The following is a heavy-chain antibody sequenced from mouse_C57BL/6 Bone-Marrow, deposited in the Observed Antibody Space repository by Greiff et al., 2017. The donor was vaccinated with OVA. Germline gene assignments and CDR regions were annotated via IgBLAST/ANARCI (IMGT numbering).Heavy chain of an antibody. Sequence: QVHVKQPGAELVKPGASVKLSCKASGYTFTSYWMHWVKQRPGQGLEWIGMIHPNSGSTNYNEKFKSKATLTVDKSSSTAYMQLSSLTSEDSAVYYCARHTMVQDYWGKGTTLTVSS. CDR3: ARHTMVQDY. V-gene: IGHV1-64*01. CDR1: GYTFTSYW. J-gene: IGHJ2*01. D-gene: IGHD2-2*01. CDR2: IHPNSGST.